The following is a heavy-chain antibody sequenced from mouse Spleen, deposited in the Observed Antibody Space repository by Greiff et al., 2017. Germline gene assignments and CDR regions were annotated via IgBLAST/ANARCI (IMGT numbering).Heavy chain of an antibody. D-gene: IGHD1-1*01. CDR2: INYDGSST. Sequence: DVKLVESEGGLVQPGSSMKLSCTASGFTFSDYYMAWVRQVPEKGLEWVANINYDGSSTYYLDSLKSRFIISRDNAKNILYLQMSSLKSEDTATYYCAREHYYYGSSLDYWGQGTTLTVSS. CDR3: AREHYYYGSSLDY. J-gene: IGHJ2*01. V-gene: IGHV5-16*01. CDR1: GFTFSDYY.